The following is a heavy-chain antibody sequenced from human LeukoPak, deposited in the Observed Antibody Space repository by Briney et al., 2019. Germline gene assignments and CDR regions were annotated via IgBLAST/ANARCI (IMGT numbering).Heavy chain of an antibody. D-gene: IGHD3-22*01. CDR1: VGSFSLGDYY. V-gene: IGHV4-30-4*01. J-gene: IGHJ4*02. Sequence: SQPLSLTCTVPVGSFSLGDYYWSWIRQPAGKGLEWIGYIYYSGSTYYNPSLKSRVTISVDTSKNQFSLKLSSVTAADTAVYYCARVHYDRSSIDYWGQGTLVTVSS. CDR2: IYYSGST. CDR3: ARVHYDRSSIDY.